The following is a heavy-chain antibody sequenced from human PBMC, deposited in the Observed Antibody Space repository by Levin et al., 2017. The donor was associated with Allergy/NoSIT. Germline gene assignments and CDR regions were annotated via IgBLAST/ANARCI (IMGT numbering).Heavy chain of an antibody. V-gene: IGHV3-7*01. D-gene: IGHD5-12*01. CDR3: ARSLSGYDNFDY. CDR2: IKPDGSEK. CDR1: GFTFSSYW. J-gene: IGHJ4*02. Sequence: GGSLRLSCAASGFTFSSYWMSWVRQAPGKGLEWVANIKPDGSEKYYVDSVKGRFTISRDNAKNSLYLQMNSLRAADTAVYYCARSLSGYDNFDYWGQGTLVTVSS.